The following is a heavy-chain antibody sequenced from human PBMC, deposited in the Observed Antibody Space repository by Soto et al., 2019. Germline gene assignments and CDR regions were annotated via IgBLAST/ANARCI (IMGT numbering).Heavy chain of an antibody. V-gene: IGHV4-39*01. CDR1: GGSISSSNYY. CDR3: ARQVGDYYYDMDV. J-gene: IGHJ6*02. Sequence: SETLSLTCTVSGGSISSSNYYWGWIRQPPGKGLEWIGSIYYSGSTYYNPSLRSRVTISVDTSKNQFSLKLSSVTAADTAVFYCARQVGDYYYDMDVWGQGTTVTVSS. D-gene: IGHD2-15*01. CDR2: IYYSGST.